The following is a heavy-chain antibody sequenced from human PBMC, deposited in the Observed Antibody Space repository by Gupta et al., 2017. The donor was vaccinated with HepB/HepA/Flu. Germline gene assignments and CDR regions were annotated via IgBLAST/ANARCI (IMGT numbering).Heavy chain of an antibody. J-gene: IGHJ3*02. Sequence: QVQLVQSGGEVKKPGASVKVSCKVAGYTLTELSLHWVRAAPGQGLEWMGGFDPEDGETIYAQKFQGRVTMTEDTSTDTAYMELSSLRSEDTAVYYCATFNSHLRIAAAGTRDHAFDIWGQGTMVTVSS. CDR1: GYTLTELS. V-gene: IGHV1-24*01. CDR3: ATFNSHLRIAAAGTRDHAFDI. D-gene: IGHD6-13*01. CDR2: FDPEDGET.